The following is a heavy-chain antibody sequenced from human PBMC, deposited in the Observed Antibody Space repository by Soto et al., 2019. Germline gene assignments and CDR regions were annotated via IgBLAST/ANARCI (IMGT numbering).Heavy chain of an antibody. Sequence: EVQLVESGGGLVKPGGSLRLSCVASGFTFSTYTMSWVRQAPGKGLEWLSSIGTSTSYIYYANSVKGRFTISRDNAKNSVFLQMDSLRAEDTAMYYCARAAFTYSTISAFPLWGQGTLVTVSS. V-gene: IGHV3-21*02. CDR3: ARAAFTYSTISAFPL. J-gene: IGHJ4*02. D-gene: IGHD5-12*01. CDR1: GFTFSTYT. CDR2: IGTSTSYI.